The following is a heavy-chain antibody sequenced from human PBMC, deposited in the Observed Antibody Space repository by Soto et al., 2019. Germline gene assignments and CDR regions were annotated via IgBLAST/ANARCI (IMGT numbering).Heavy chain of an antibody. CDR3: ARASGYDILTGYWLGYFDY. D-gene: IGHD3-9*01. V-gene: IGHV3-74*01. Sequence: LRLSCAASGFTFSNYWMHWVRQAPGKGLAWVSRLNSDGSSTSYADAVKGRFTISRDNTKNTLSLQMNSLRTEESAVYYCARASGYDILTGYWLGYFDYWGRGTLVTVSS. J-gene: IGHJ4*02. CDR2: LNSDGSST. CDR1: GFTFSNYW.